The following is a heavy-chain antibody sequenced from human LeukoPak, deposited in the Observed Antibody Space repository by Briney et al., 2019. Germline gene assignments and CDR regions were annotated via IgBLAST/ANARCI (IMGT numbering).Heavy chain of an antibody. Sequence: GGSLRLSCAASGFTFSSYGMHWVRQAPGKGLEWVAVTWYDGNNNYYADSVKGRFTISRDNSKDTLYLQMNSLGAEDTAVYYCARGSSGYYYVNDYWGQGTLVTVSS. CDR3: ARGSSGYYYVNDY. J-gene: IGHJ4*02. CDR1: GFTFSSYG. D-gene: IGHD3-22*01. V-gene: IGHV3-33*01. CDR2: TWYDGNNN.